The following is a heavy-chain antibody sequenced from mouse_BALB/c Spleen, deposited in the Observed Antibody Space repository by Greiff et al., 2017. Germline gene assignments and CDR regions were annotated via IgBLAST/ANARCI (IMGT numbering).Heavy chain of an antibody. Sequence: EVQVVESGGGLVKPGGSLKLSCAASGFTFSSYAMSWVRQTPEKRLEWVATISSGGSYTYYPDSVKGRFTISRDNAKNTLYLQMSSLRSEDTAMYYCARGRSTEYYFDYWGQGTTLTVSS. V-gene: IGHV5-9-3*01. CDR3: ARGRSTEYYFDY. CDR2: ISSGGSYT. J-gene: IGHJ2*01. CDR1: GFTFSSYA.